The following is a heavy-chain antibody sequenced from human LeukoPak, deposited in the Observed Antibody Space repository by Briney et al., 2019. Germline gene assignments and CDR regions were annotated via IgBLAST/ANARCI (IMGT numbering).Heavy chain of an antibody. CDR1: GGSFSSSSCY. V-gene: IGHV4-39*01. D-gene: IGHD6-13*01. CDR3: LRQYGHTIAAAGSLYMVV. Sequence: PSETLSLTCTVSGGSFSSSSCYWSRIRQPPGKGLEWIGSIYYSGSTYYNPSLKSRVTISVDTSKNQFSLKLSSVTAADTAVYYCLRQYGHTIAAAGSLYMVVWGKGTTVTVSS. CDR2: IYYSGST. J-gene: IGHJ6*03.